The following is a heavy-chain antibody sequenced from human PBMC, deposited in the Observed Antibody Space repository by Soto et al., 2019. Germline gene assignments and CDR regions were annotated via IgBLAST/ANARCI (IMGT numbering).Heavy chain of an antibody. J-gene: IGHJ4*02. D-gene: IGHD3-16*01. Sequence: EVQLLVSGGGLVQPGGSLRLSCAASGFTFSNYAMTWVRHGPGKGLEWFSGISGSGGRSYYADSVKGRFTISRDNSKSTLYLQTNSLRVVDTAVYYCAKAYFVWSSEQPYYFDYWSQGTLVTVSS. CDR3: AKAYFVWSSEQPYYFDY. CDR2: ISGSGGRS. V-gene: IGHV3-23*01. CDR1: GFTFSNYA.